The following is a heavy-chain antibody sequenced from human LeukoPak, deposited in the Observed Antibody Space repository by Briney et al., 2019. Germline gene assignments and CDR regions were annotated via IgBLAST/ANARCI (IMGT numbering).Heavy chain of an antibody. D-gene: IGHD1-26*01. Sequence: ASVKVSCKASGYTFTGYYMHWVRQAPGQGLECMGIINPSGGSTSYAQKFQGRVTMTRDMSTSTVYMELSSLRSEDTAVYYCARGGVGATTYVWFDPWGQGTLVTVSS. V-gene: IGHV1-46*01. CDR2: INPSGGST. J-gene: IGHJ5*02. CDR3: ARGGVGATTYVWFDP. CDR1: GYTFTGYY.